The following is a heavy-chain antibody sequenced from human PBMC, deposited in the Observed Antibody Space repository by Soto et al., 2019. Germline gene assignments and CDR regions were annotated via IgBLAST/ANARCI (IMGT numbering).Heavy chain of an antibody. Sequence: QMQVVQSGPEVKNPGTSVRVSCKTSGFTFSRSAVQWVRQARGQGLEWIGWIVIGGGNTKSAQNLQDRLTITRDMSTSTAYMELTSLRSKDTAVYYCAAELYSGGRCCSFDIWGQGTVVTVSS. CDR3: AAELYSGGRCCSFDI. J-gene: IGHJ3*02. CDR2: IVIGGGNT. D-gene: IGHD2-21*01. CDR1: GFTFSRSA. V-gene: IGHV1-58*01.